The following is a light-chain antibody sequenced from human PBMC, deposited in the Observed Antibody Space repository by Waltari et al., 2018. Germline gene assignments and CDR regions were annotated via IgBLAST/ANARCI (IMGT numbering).Light chain of an antibody. CDR2: TAS. CDR3: QQSYTKWYT. Sequence: DIQMTQSPSSLSASVGDRVTVTCRANQTIGNFLDWYQQKPGKAPNLLIYTASTLQSGVPSRFSGSGSGTEFTLTITSLQPEDFATYYCQQSYTKWYTFGQGTKLQMK. CDR1: QTIGNF. J-gene: IGKJ2*01. V-gene: IGKV1-39*01.